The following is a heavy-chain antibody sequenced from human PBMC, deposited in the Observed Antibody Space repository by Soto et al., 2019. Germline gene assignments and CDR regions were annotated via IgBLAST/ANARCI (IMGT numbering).Heavy chain of an antibody. CDR3: ASGRGAAADYFDF. J-gene: IGHJ4*02. Sequence: QVHLVESGGGLVKPGGSLRLSCAVSGCTFSDYYRTWIRQAPGKGLEWVSYISSSTSHTNYADSVKGRFSISRDNAKNSLFLQMNSLRAEDTAVYYCASGRGAAADYFDFWGQGTLVTVSS. CDR2: ISSSTSHT. V-gene: IGHV3-11*05. CDR1: GCTFSDYY. D-gene: IGHD6-13*01.